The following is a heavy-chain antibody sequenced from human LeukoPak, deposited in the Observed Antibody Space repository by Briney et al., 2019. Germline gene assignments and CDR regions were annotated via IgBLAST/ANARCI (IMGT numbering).Heavy chain of an antibody. J-gene: IGHJ4*02. V-gene: IGHV3-7*01. Sequence: PGGSLRLSCAASGFTFSSYWMSWVRQAPGKGLEWVANIKQDGSEKYYVDSVKGRFTISRDNAKNTLYLQMNSLRAEDTAVYYCARDTTGFPDDYWGQGTLVTVSS. CDR3: ARDTTGFPDDY. D-gene: IGHD4-17*01. CDR2: IKQDGSEK. CDR1: GFTFSSYW.